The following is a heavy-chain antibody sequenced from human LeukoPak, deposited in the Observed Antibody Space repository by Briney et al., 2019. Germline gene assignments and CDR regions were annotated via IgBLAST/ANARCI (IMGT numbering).Heavy chain of an antibody. CDR3: ARAAYSSGWYSSADY. V-gene: IGHV3-20*01. CDR2: INWNGGST. D-gene: IGHD6-19*01. Sequence: GGSLRLSGAASGFTFDDYGMSWVRQAPGKGLEWVSGINWNGGSTGYADSVKGRFTISRDNAKNSLYLQMNSLRAEDTALYHCARAAYSSGWYSSADYWGQGTLVTVSS. J-gene: IGHJ4*02. CDR1: GFTFDDYG.